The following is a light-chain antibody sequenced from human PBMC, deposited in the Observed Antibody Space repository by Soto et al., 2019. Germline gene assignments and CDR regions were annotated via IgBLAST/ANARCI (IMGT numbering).Light chain of an antibody. CDR2: EVT. J-gene: IGLJ3*02. CDR1: SSDVGGYNY. Sequence: QSALTQPPSASGSPGQSVTISCTGTSSDVGGYNYVSWYQQHPGKAPKLMIYEVTKRPSGDPDRFSGSKSGNTAALTVAGLLAEDEAEDECSSHAGTNNVVFGGGTKLTVL. V-gene: IGLV2-8*01. CDR3: SSHAGTNNVV.